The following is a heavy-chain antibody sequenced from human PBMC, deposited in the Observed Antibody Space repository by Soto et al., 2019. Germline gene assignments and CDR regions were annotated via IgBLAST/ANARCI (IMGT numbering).Heavy chain of an antibody. CDR3: ARDARHYDSSGYVYYYYGMDV. Sequence: SETLSLTCTVSGGSISSGGYYWSWIRQHPGKGQEWIGYIYYSGSTYYNPSLKSRVTISVDTSKNQFSLKLSSVTAADTAVYYCARDARHYDSSGYVYYYYGMDVWGQGTTVTVSS. J-gene: IGHJ6*02. CDR2: IYYSGST. CDR1: GGSISSGGYY. D-gene: IGHD3-22*01. V-gene: IGHV4-31*03.